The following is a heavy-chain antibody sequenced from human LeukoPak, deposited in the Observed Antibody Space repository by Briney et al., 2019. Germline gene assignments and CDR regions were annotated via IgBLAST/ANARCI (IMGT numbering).Heavy chain of an antibody. V-gene: IGHV3-9*01. CDR2: ISWNSGSI. D-gene: IGHD1-26*01. CDR1: GFTFDDYA. Sequence: GRSLRLSCAASGFTFDDYAMHWVRQAPGKGLEWVSGISWNSGSIGYADSVKGRFTISRDNAKNSLYLQMNSLRAEDTALYYCTGVGDTPEDYYYGMDVWGQGTTVTVSS. J-gene: IGHJ6*02. CDR3: TGVGDTPEDYYYGMDV.